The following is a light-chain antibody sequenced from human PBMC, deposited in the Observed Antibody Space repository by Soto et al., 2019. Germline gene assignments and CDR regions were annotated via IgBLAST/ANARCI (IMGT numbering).Light chain of an antibody. V-gene: IGLV1-44*01. CDR2: SNN. CDR3: AAWDDSLNGAV. Sequence: QSVLTQAPSASGTPGKRVTISCSGSSSNIGSNTVNWYQQLPRTAPKLLIYSNNERPSGVPDRFSGSKSGTSASLAISGRQSEDEADYYCAAWDDSLNGAVFGGGTQLTVL. J-gene: IGLJ7*01. CDR1: SSNIGSNT.